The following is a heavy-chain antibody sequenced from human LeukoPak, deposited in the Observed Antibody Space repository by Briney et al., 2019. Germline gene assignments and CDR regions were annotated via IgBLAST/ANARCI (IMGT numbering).Heavy chain of an antibody. CDR1: GGSISSYY. CDR2: IYYSGST. CDR3: ARGPTYYDILTGDASGGDY. J-gene: IGHJ4*02. D-gene: IGHD3-9*01. Sequence: SETLSLTCTVSGGSISSYYWSWIRQPPGKGLEWIGYIYYSGSTNYNPSLKSRVTISVDTSKNQFSLKLSSVTAADTAVYYCARGPTYYDILTGDASGGDYWGQGTLVTVSS. V-gene: IGHV4-59*01.